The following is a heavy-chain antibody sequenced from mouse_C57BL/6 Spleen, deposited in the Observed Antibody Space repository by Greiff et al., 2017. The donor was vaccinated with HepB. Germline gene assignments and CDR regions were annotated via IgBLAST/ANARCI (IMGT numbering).Heavy chain of an antibody. J-gene: IGHJ3*01. Sequence: QVQLQQSGAELVKPGASVKLSCKASGYTFTEYTIHWVKQRSGQGLEWIGWFYPGSGSIKNNEKFKDKATLTADKSSSTVYMELSRLTDEDSAVYFCARNDRGYGSSPAWFAYWGQGTLVTVSA. CDR1: GYTFTEYT. CDR3: ARNDRGYGSSPAWFAY. CDR2: FYPGSGSI. V-gene: IGHV1-62-2*01. D-gene: IGHD1-1*01.